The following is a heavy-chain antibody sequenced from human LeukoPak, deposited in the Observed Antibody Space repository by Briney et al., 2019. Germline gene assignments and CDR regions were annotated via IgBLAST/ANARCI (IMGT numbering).Heavy chain of an antibody. V-gene: IGHV1-24*01. CDR2: FDPEDGET. CDR1: GYTLTELS. D-gene: IGHD2-21*02. CDR3: AANGYCGTDCYYYFDY. J-gene: IGHJ4*02. Sequence: ASVKVSCKVSGYTLTELSMHWVRQAPGKGLEWMGGFDPEDGETIYAQKFQGRVTMTEDTSTDTAYMELSSLRSEDTAVYYCAANGYCGTDCYYYFDYWGQGTLVTASS.